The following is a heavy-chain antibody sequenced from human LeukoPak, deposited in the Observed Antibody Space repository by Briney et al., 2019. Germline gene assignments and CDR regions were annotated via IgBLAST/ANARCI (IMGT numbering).Heavy chain of an antibody. CDR3: AREPLQQLPPEHYGMDV. V-gene: IGHV1-2*04. CDR2: INPNSGGT. J-gene: IGHJ6*02. Sequence: ASVKVSCKASGYTFTGYYMHWVRQAPGQGLEWMGWINPNSGGTNYAQKFQGWVTMTRDTSISTAYMELSRLRSDDTAVYYCAREPLQQLPPEHYGMDVWGQGTTVTVSS. CDR1: GYTFTGYY. D-gene: IGHD6-13*01.